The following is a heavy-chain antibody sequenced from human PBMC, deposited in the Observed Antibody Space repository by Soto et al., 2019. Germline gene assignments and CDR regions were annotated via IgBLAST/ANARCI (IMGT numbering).Heavy chain of an antibody. Sequence: QVQLQESGPGLVKPSQTLSLTCTVSGGSISSGGYYWSWIRQHPGKGLEWIGYIYYSGSTYYNPSLKSRVTISVATSKNQFYLKLSSVTAADTAVYYCARETSSGSRGMDVWGQGTTVTVSS. J-gene: IGHJ6*02. CDR3: ARETSSGSRGMDV. V-gene: IGHV4-31*03. D-gene: IGHD6-6*01. CDR2: IYYSGST. CDR1: GGSISSGGYY.